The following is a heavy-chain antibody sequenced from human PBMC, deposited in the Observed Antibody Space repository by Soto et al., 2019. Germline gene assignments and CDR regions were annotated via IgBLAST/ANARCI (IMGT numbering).Heavy chain of an antibody. CDR3: AKVMGPSIAARHFDY. D-gene: IGHD6-6*01. Sequence: SLKISCAASGFTFDDYAMHWVRQAPGKGLEWVSGISWNSGSIGYADSVKGRFTISRDNAKNSLYLQMNSLRAEDTALYYCAKVMGPSIAARHFDYWGQGTLVTVSS. CDR2: ISWNSGSI. J-gene: IGHJ4*02. V-gene: IGHV3-9*01. CDR1: GFTFDDYA.